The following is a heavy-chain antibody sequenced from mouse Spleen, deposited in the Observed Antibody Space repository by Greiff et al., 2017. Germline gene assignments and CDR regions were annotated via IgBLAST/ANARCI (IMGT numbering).Heavy chain of an antibody. CDR3: ARRRYGYSYAMDY. CDR1: GYTFTSYW. Sequence: VQLQQPGAELVRPGSSVKLSCKASGYTFTSYWMHWVKQRPIQGLEWIGNIDPSDSETHYNQKFKDKATLTVDKSSSTAYMQLSSLTSEDSAVYYCARRRYGYSYAMDYGGQGTSVTVSS. V-gene: IGHV1-52*01. CDR2: IDPSDSET. D-gene: IGHD2-2*01. J-gene: IGHJ4*01.